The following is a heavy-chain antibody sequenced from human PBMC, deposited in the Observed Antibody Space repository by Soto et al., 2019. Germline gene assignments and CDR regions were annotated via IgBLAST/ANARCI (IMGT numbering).Heavy chain of an antibody. D-gene: IGHD3-9*01. CDR2: TSGSGGST. Sequence: PGGSLRLSCVASGFTFSSYAMTWVRQAPGKGLEWVSATSGSGGSTYYADSVKGRFTISRDNSKNTLYLQMNSLRGDDTAVYYCAKIAYYDILTGSRKYNWFDPWGQGTLVTVSS. V-gene: IGHV3-23*01. CDR3: AKIAYYDILTGSRKYNWFDP. J-gene: IGHJ5*02. CDR1: GFTFSSYA.